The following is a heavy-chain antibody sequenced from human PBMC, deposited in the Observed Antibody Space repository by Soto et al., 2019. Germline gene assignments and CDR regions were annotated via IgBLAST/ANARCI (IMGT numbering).Heavy chain of an antibody. CDR2: IVRILGTT. D-gene: IGHD1-1*01. V-gene: IGHV1-69*06. CDR1: GGTFNRDG. CDR3: ARIRLTRETGMAYVDQ. Sequence: QVQLVQSGAEVRKPGSSVGLSCKVSGGTFNRDGITWVRQAPGQGLEWLGEIVRILGTTKYSQKFQGRVTVTANKSTSMTYMELSSPRSEDTALYFCARIRLTRETGMAYVDQWGQGSLVAVSP. J-gene: IGHJ4*02.